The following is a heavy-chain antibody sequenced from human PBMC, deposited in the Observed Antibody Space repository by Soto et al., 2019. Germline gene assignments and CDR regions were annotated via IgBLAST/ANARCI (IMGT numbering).Heavy chain of an antibody. V-gene: IGHV1-18*01. Sequence: ASVKVCCKASGYTFTSKGISWARQANGQGLEWIRWISAYNGNTNYAQKLQGRVTMTTDTSTSTAYMKLRSLRSVDTAVYYCARLYFDWLVPDYWGQGTLVTVSS. CDR3: ARLYFDWLVPDY. CDR2: ISAYNGNT. D-gene: IGHD3-9*01. J-gene: IGHJ4*02. CDR1: GYTFTSKG.